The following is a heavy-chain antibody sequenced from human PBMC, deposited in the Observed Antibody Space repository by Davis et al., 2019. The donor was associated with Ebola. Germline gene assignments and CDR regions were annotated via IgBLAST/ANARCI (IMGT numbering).Heavy chain of an antibody. CDR3: ARQGYYDSGSYYYFGY. Sequence: MPSETLSLTCTVSGCSISTTSYYWGWIRQPPGKGLEWIGSIYYSGSTYYNPSLKSRVTISVDTSKNQFSLKLNSVTAADTAVYYCARQGYYDSGSYYYFGYWGQGTLVTVSS. CDR1: GCSISTTSYY. CDR2: IYYSGST. J-gene: IGHJ4*02. V-gene: IGHV4-39*01. D-gene: IGHD3-10*01.